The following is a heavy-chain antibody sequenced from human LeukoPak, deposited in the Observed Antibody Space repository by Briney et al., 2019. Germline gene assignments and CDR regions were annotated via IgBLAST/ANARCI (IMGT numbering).Heavy chain of an antibody. Sequence: GGSLRLSCAASGFTFSNAWMSWVRQAPGKGLEWVGRIKSKTDGGTTDYAAPVKGRFTISRDDSKNTLYLQMNSLKTEDTAVYYCTTGLYGSGIGYYYYGMDVWGQGTTVTVSS. V-gene: IGHV3-15*01. J-gene: IGHJ6*02. CDR1: GFTFSNAW. CDR3: TTGLYGSGIGYYYYGMDV. D-gene: IGHD3-10*01. CDR2: IKSKTDGGTT.